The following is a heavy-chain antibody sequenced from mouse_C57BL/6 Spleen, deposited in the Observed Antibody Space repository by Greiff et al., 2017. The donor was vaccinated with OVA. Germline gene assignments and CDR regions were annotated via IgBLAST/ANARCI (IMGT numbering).Heavy chain of an antibody. V-gene: IGHV3-6*01. J-gene: IGHJ4*01. Sequence: EVKLVESGPGLVKPSQSLSLTCSVTGYSITSGYYWNWIRQFPGNKLEWMGYISYDGSNNYNPSLKNRISITRDTSKNQFFLKLNSVTTEDTATYYCARGVYYGNFYAMDYWGQGTSVTVSS. CDR3: ARGVYYGNFYAMDY. CDR2: ISYDGSN. CDR1: GYSITSGYY. D-gene: IGHD2-1*01.